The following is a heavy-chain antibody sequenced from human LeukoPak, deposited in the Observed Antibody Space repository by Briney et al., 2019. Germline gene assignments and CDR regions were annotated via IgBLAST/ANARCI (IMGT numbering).Heavy chain of an antibody. V-gene: IGHV4-31*03. D-gene: IGHD3-16*02. CDR3: ATLLRLGELSFDY. J-gene: IGHJ4*02. CDR2: IYYSGST. Sequence: SQTLSLTCTVSGGSISSGGYYWSWIRQHPGKGLEWIGYIYYSGSTYYNPSLKSRVTISVDTSKNQFSLKLSSVTAADTAVYYCATLLRLGELSFDYWGQGTLVTVSS. CDR1: GGSISSGGYY.